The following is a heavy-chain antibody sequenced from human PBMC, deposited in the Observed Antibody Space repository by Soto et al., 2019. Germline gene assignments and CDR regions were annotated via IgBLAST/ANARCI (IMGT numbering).Heavy chain of an antibody. J-gene: IGHJ5*02. CDR2: IYSSGTT. V-gene: IGHV4-59*01. CDR3: ARDDSWFDP. Sequence: SETLSLTCTVSGCSLSNYFWSWIRQPPGKGLEWIGYIYSSGTTDYNPSLKSRVTISIDTSKNQISLKLSSVTAADTAVYYCARDDSWFDPWGQGTLVTVSS. CDR1: GCSLSNYF.